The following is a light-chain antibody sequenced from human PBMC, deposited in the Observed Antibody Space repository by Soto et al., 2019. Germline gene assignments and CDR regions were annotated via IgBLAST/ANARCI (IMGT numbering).Light chain of an antibody. J-gene: IGLJ1*01. CDR1: RGDAGAYNL. Sequence: QSVLTQPASVSGSPGQSITISCTGTRGDAGAYNLVSWYQQHPGKAPKLMIYAVTNRPSGISNRFSGSKSGNTASLTISGLQTDDEADYYCCLYVGATTYVFGTGTKVTVL. V-gene: IGLV2-23*02. CDR3: CLYVGATTYV. CDR2: AVT.